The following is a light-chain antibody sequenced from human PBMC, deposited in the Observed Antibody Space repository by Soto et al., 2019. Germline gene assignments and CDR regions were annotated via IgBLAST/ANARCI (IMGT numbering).Light chain of an antibody. Sequence: ELVVTQSPATLSLSPGERATLYGRASQSVSSKYLAWYQQKPGQAPRLLIYGASTRASDIEGRFSGSGSGTDFTLTISRLEHEAFAVYYCQQYGSSPPYTFGHGTKLEIK. J-gene: IGKJ2*01. CDR3: QQYGSSPPYT. V-gene: IGKV3-20*01. CDR2: GAS. CDR1: QSVSSKY.